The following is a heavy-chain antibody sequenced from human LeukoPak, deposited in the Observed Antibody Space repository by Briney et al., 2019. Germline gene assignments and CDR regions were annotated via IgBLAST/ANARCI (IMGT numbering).Heavy chain of an antibody. V-gene: IGHV4-61*02. CDR3: ARGPSGSYIVHPNWFDP. CDR2: IYTSGST. J-gene: IGHJ5*02. CDR1: GGSISSGSYY. D-gene: IGHD1-26*01. Sequence: SQTLSLTCTVSGGSISSGSYYWSWIRQPAGKGVEWIGRIYTSGSTNYNPSLKSRVTISVDTSKNQFSLKLSSVTAADTAVYYCARGPSGSYIVHPNWFDPWGQGTLVTVSS.